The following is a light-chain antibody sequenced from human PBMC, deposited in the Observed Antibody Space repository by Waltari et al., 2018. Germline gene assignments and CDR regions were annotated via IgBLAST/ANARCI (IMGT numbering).Light chain of an antibody. Sequence: QTVVTQEPSLTVSPGGTVTLTCASSTGPVASAHYPSWFQQMPGQAPRALIFSSTNKYSWTPARFSGSLLGGKAALTLSSVQPEDEADYYCLLHFGGDQLVFGGGTRLTV. J-gene: IGLJ3*02. V-gene: IGLV7-43*01. CDR1: TGPVASAHY. CDR3: LLHFGGDQLV. CDR2: SST.